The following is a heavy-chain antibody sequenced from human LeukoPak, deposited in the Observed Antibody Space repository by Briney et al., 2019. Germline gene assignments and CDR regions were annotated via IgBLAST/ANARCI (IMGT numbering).Heavy chain of an antibody. Sequence: ASVKVSCKASGYTFTGYYMHWVRQAPGQELEWMGWINPNSGGTNYAQKFQGRVTMTRDTSISTAYMELSRLRSDDTAVYYCARDFIAAALFGYWGQGTLVTVSS. CDR1: GYTFTGYY. V-gene: IGHV1-2*02. J-gene: IGHJ4*02. CDR3: ARDFIAAALFGY. CDR2: INPNSGGT. D-gene: IGHD6-13*01.